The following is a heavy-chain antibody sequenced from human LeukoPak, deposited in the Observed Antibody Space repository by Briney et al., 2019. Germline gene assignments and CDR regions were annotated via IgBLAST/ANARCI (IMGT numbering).Heavy chain of an antibody. CDR2: IFPLDSDT. J-gene: IGHJ4*02. D-gene: IGHD3-3*01. V-gene: IGHV5-51*01. Sequence: GESLKISCKGSGYSFTSYWIGWVRQTPGQGREWIGIIFPLDSDTRYSPYLQGQVTISVHKSMPTAYLHCSCLKASASAMYYCARLRDFGVVSGDYWGQGTLVTVSS. CDR1: GYSFTSYW. CDR3: ARLRDFGVVSGDY.